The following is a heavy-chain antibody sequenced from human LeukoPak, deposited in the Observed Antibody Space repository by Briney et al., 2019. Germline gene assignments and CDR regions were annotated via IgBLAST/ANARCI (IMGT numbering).Heavy chain of an antibody. J-gene: IGHJ4*02. CDR1: GFTFSSYE. Sequence: GGSLRLSCAASGFTFSSYEMNWVRQAPGKGLEWVSYISSSGSTIYYADSVKGRFTISRDNAKNSLYLQMNSLRAEDTTVYNCARDGGYQAFDYWGQGTLVTVSS. CDR2: ISSSGSTI. V-gene: IGHV3-48*03. CDR3: ARDGGYQAFDY. D-gene: IGHD2-2*01.